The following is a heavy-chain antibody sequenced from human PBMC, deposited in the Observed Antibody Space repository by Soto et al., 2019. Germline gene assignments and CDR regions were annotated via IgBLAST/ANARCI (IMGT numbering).Heavy chain of an antibody. CDR3: ALERTLSYPSDGVDI. Sequence: AAVKVSCKACAFNVYYLYWVRQAPRQELEWNGRNNTNSGVTKDTNHFQARVTMTSDPSITTALMDLVSLHFYDTAVYYCALERTLSYPSDGVDIWGQGTMVTVSS. CDR2: NNTNSGVT. J-gene: IGHJ3*02. V-gene: IGHV1-2*02. CDR1: AFNVYY. D-gene: IGHD1-26*01.